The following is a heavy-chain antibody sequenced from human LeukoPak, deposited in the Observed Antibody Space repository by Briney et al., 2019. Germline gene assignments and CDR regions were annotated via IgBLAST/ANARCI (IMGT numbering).Heavy chain of an antibody. CDR3: ARDQGDNSYGYYAIWYAFDV. Sequence: ASAKVSCKASGGTFNNYAISWVRQAPGQGLEWMGRIVPILGIANYAQEFQGRLIITADKATSSAYMELSSLRSEDTAVYYCARDQGDNSYGYYAIWYAFDVWGQGTMVTVSS. CDR2: IVPILGIA. V-gene: IGHV1-69*04. J-gene: IGHJ3*01. D-gene: IGHD5-18*01. CDR1: GGTFNNYA.